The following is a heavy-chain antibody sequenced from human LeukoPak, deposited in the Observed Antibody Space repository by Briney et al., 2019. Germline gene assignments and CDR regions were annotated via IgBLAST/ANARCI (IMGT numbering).Heavy chain of an antibody. V-gene: IGHV3-33*06. J-gene: IGHJ4*02. CDR2: IWSNGRNR. CDR1: GFTFSNYG. CDR3: VKELGPFTGFDN. Sequence: GGSLRLSCAASGFTFSNYGMHWVRQAPGKGLEWVAVIWSNGRNRYYADSVEGRFTISRDNSKNTLDLEMISLRADDTAIYYCVKELGPFTGFDNWGQGTLVTVSS. D-gene: IGHD3-16*01.